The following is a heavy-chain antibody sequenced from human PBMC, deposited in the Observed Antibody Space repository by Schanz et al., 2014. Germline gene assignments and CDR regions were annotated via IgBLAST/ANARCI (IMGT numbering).Heavy chain of an antibody. Sequence: QVRLLQSGAEVKKPGASVKVSCKASGYTFTGYYMYWVRQAPGQGLEWVGWINPNNGGTNYAQKFQDRVTLTRDTSINTAYMELSRLKSDDTAVYYCARVGSSSSTADFDYWGQGTLVTVSS. V-gene: IGHV1-2*02. CDR1: GYTFTGYY. J-gene: IGHJ4*02. CDR2: INPNNGGT. CDR3: ARVGSSSSTADFDY. D-gene: IGHD6-6*01.